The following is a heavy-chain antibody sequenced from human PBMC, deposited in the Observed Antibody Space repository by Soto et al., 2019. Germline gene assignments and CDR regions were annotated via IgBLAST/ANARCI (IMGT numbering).Heavy chain of an antibody. CDR3: ARAVSSLVRDGYNYFSSVYFDY. CDR1: GFTFSSYE. J-gene: IGHJ4*02. V-gene: IGHV3-48*03. Sequence: GGSLRLSCAASGFTFSSYEMNWVRQAPGKGLEWVSYISSSGSTIYYADSVKGRFTISRDNAKNSLYLQMNSLRAEDTAVYYCARAVSSLVRDGYNYFSSVYFDYWGQGTLVTV. CDR2: ISSSGSTI. D-gene: IGHD5-12*01.